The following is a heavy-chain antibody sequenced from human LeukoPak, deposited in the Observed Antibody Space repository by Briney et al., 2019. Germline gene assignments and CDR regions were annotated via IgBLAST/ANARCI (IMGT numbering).Heavy chain of an antibody. Sequence: SETLSLTCTVSGGSISNSRHYWGWIRQPPGKGLEWIGSIYYSGSTYYNPSLKSRVTISVDTSKNQFSLKLSSVTAADTAVYHCARVSSSSRPNFDYWGQGTLVTVSS. D-gene: IGHD6-6*01. CDR2: IYYSGST. J-gene: IGHJ4*02. CDR3: ARVSSSSRPNFDY. V-gene: IGHV4-39*01. CDR1: GGSISNSRHY.